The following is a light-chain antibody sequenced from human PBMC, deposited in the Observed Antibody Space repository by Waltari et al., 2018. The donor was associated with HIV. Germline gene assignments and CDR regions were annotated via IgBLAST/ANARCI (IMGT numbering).Light chain of an antibody. J-gene: IGKJ2*01. Sequence: DIQMTQSPSTLSASVGDRVTITCRASQSVSSWLAWYQQKPGKAPNLLIYKASKLESGVPSRFSGSGSGTEFTLTISSLQPDDFATYYCQQYNSYSGYTFGQGTKLEIK. CDR1: QSVSSW. CDR3: QQYNSYSGYT. V-gene: IGKV1-5*03. CDR2: KAS.